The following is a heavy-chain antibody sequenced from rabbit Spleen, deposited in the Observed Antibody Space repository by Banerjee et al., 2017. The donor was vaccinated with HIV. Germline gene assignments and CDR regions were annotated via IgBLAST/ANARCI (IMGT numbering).Heavy chain of an antibody. Sequence: QEQLVESGGGLVQPGGSLKLSCKASGFDFSSYGVSWVRQAPGKGLEWIGYIDPVFGITYYANWVNGRFSISRENAQNTVFLQMTSLTVADTATYFCARGSATMTMVITGYYLNLWGQGTLVTVS. CDR1: GFDFSSYG. V-gene: IGHV1S47*01. CDR2: IDPVFGIT. J-gene: IGHJ4*01. CDR3: ARGSATMTMVITGYYLNL. D-gene: IGHD2-1*01.